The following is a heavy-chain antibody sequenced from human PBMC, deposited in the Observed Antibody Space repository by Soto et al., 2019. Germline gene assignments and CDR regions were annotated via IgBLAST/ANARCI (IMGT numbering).Heavy chain of an antibody. CDR3: ARDGYSSTWYANALDI. CDR2: ISASGQTI. CDR1: GFTFSDYE. Sequence: EVQLVESGGDLVQPGGSLRLSCAASGFTFSDYEMNWVRQAPGKGLEWVSYISASGQTIYYADSAKGRFSISRDSANNALYLHMTSLRAEDTALYFCARDGYSSTWYANALDIWGQGTMVTVSS. J-gene: IGHJ3*02. V-gene: IGHV3-48*03. D-gene: IGHD6-13*01.